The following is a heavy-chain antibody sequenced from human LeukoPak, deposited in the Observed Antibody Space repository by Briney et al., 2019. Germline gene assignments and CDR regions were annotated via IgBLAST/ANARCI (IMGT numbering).Heavy chain of an antibody. D-gene: IGHD3-9*01. CDR1: GFTFDDCG. CDR3: ARDSGYDILTGYYGPKPPFDY. V-gene: IGHV3-20*04. CDR2: VNWNGGST. J-gene: IGHJ4*02. Sequence: PGGSLRLSCEASGFTFDDCGMSWVRQAPGKGLEWVSGVNWNGGSTGYADSVKGRFTISRDNAKNSLYLQMNSLRAEDTALYYCARDSGYDILTGYYGPKPPFDYWGQGTLVTVSS.